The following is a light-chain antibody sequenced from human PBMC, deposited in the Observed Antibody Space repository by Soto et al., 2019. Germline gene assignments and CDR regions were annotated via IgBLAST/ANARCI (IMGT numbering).Light chain of an antibody. CDR3: ATWDGSLPGEV. V-gene: IGLV1-51*01. Sequence: QSLLTQSPSVSAAPGQKVTISCSGSSSNIGNNYVSWYQQLPGTAPKLLIYDNNKRPSGIPDRFSGSKSGTSGTLDITGLQTGDEAEYYCATWDGSLPGEVFGGGTKLTVL. CDR2: DNN. CDR1: SSNIGNNY. J-gene: IGLJ2*01.